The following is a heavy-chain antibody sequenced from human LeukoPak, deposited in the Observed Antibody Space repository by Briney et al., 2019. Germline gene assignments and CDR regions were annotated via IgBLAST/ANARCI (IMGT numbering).Heavy chain of an antibody. Sequence: ASVKVSCKAFGYTFTSNYMHWVRQAPGKGPEWMGVISPSGGSTTYAQKFQGRVTLTRDMSTSTDYLELSSLRSEDTAVYYCASSGYYRIRFFDYWGQGTLVTVSS. CDR3: ASSGYYRIRFFDY. CDR2: ISPSGGST. D-gene: IGHD3-22*01. J-gene: IGHJ4*02. CDR1: GYTFTSNY. V-gene: IGHV1-46*01.